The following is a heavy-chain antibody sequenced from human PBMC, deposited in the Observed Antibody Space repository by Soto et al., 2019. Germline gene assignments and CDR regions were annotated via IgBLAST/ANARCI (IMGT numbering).Heavy chain of an antibody. CDR2: VHYTGGT. V-gene: IGHV4-59*08. CDR3: VRQGIGNLHGLVDV. J-gene: IGHJ6*02. CDR1: SGPSSSHN. Sequence: QVQLQQSGPGLVKPSETLSLTCTVSSGPSSSHNWGWIRQPPGRGLEWIGYVHYTGGTSYNPSLKSRVTISADTSTNHISLTLSSVTAADTAVYYCVRQGIGNLHGLVDVWGQGTTVSVSS. D-gene: IGHD1-1*01.